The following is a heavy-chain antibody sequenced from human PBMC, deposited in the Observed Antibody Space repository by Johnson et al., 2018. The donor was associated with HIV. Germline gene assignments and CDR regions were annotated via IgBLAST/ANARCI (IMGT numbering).Heavy chain of an antibody. Sequence: NKYYADSVKGRFTISRDNSKNTLYLQMNSLKTEDTAVYYCTPDPETAFDVWGQGTKVTVSS. V-gene: IGHV3-33*01. CDR3: TPDPETAFDV. CDR2: NK. J-gene: IGHJ3*01.